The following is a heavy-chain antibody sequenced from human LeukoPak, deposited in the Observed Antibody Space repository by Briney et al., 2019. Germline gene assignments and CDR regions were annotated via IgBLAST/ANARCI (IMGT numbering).Heavy chain of an antibody. CDR2: IYYSGST. CDR1: GGSISSYY. Sequence: SETLSLTCTVSGGSISSYYWSWIRQPPGKGLEWIGYIYYSGSTNYNPSLKSRVTISVDTSKNQFSLKLSSVTAADTAVYYCARGTIFGVVTNYNWFDPWGQGTLVTVSS. D-gene: IGHD3-3*01. CDR3: ARGTIFGVVTNYNWFDP. V-gene: IGHV4-59*01. J-gene: IGHJ5*02.